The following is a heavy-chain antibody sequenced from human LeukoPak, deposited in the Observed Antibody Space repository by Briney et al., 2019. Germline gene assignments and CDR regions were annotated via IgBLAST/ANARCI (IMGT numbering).Heavy chain of an antibody. CDR3: AKRLKRNYYYHYAMDV. V-gene: IGHV3-23*01. J-gene: IGHJ6*02. CDR2: IDDSGVIR. CDR1: GFTFKTHA. Sequence: RGSLRLSCAASGFTFKTHAMSWVRQAPGKGLEWVSRIDDSGVIRSYADSVKGRFTISRDNSKMTLTLQMNSLRAEDTAVNYCAKRLKRNYYYHYAMDVWGQGTTVTVSS. D-gene: IGHD3-22*01.